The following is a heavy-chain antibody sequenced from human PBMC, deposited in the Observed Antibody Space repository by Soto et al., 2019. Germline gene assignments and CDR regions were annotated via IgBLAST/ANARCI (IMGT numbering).Heavy chain of an antibody. D-gene: IGHD3-22*01. CDR1: GGTFSSNA. V-gene: IGHV1-69*13. CDR3: ARGLHYDSISLDDY. CDR2: IVPIVDTS. J-gene: IGHJ4*02. Sequence: SVKVSCKTSGGTFSSNAISWVRQAPGQGLEWMGGIVPIVDTSTYAQKFQGRVTITADESTSTVYMELSSLRSEDTAVYYCARGLHYDSISLDDYWGQGTLVTVSS.